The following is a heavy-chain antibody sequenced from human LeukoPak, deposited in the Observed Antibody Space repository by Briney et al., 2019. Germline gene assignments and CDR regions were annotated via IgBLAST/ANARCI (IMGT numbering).Heavy chain of an antibody. Sequence: GGSLRLSCAASGFTFSNYAMHWVRQAPGKGLEWMTVISYDGSNKYYADSVKGRFTISRDNSKNTLYLRMNSLRAEDTAVYYCARDQSIAAAGTLDYWGQGTLVTVSS. CDR1: GFTFSNYA. J-gene: IGHJ4*02. V-gene: IGHV3-30-3*01. CDR2: ISYDGSNK. CDR3: ARDQSIAAAGTLDY. D-gene: IGHD6-13*01.